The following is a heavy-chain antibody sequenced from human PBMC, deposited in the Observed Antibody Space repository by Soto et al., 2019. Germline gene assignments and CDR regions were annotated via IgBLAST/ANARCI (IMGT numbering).Heavy chain of an antibody. Sequence: ASVKVSCKASGYSFTNYPIAWVRRAPGQGLEWMGWISAYSGDTNYAQKFQGRVTMTRDTSTTTAYLELRSLRAEDTAVYYCAKPNLAAAGIFDYWGQGTLVTVSS. J-gene: IGHJ4*02. CDR3: AKPNLAAAGIFDY. CDR2: ISAYSGDT. CDR1: GYSFTNYP. V-gene: IGHV1-18*01. D-gene: IGHD6-13*01.